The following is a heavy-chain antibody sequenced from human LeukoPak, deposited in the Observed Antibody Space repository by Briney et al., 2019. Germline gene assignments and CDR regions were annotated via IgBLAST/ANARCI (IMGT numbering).Heavy chain of an antibody. D-gene: IGHD5-12*01. CDR3: AREGDSGYVELDS. V-gene: IGHV3-21*01. J-gene: IGHJ4*02. CDR2: ISSSSRYI. Sequence: PGGSLRLSCAASGFTFSSYSMNWVRQAPGKGVEWVSCISSSSRYIYYADSVKGRFTISRDNAKNSLNLQMNSLRAEDTAVYYCAREGDSGYVELDSWGQGTLVTVSS. CDR1: GFTFSSYS.